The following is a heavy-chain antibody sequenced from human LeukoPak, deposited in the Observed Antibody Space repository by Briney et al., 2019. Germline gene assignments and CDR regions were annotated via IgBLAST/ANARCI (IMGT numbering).Heavy chain of an antibody. Sequence: SETLSLTCNVSGGSISSYYWSWIRQPPGKGLEWIGYIYYSGSTNYNPSLKSRVAISVDTSKNQFSLKLSSVTAADTAVYYCARPQWDHDAFDIWGQGTMVTVSS. CDR1: GGSISSYY. D-gene: IGHD1-26*01. CDR2: IYYSGST. J-gene: IGHJ3*02. V-gene: IGHV4-59*01. CDR3: ARPQWDHDAFDI.